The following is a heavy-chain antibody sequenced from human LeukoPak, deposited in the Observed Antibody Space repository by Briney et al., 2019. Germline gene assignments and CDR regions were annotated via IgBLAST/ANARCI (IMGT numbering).Heavy chain of an antibody. V-gene: IGHV1-46*01. J-gene: IGHJ3*02. D-gene: IGHD5-24*01. Sequence: ASVKVSCKASGYTFTSYYMHWVRQAPGQGLEWMGIINPSGGSTSYAQKFQGRVTMTRDTSTSTVYMELSSLRSEDTAVYYCARDGGDGYHGGAFDIWGQGTMVTVSS. CDR2: INPSGGST. CDR1: GYTFTSYY. CDR3: ARDGGDGYHGGAFDI.